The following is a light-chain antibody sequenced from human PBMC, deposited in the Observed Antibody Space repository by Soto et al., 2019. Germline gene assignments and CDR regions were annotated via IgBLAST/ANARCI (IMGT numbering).Light chain of an antibody. CDR3: CSYTGATTAYV. CDR1: RNDVGNYNL. CDR2: EDS. J-gene: IGLJ1*01. Sequence: QSALTQPASVSGSPGQSITVSCTGSRNDVGNYNLVSWDQQSPGKAPKLLIYEDSKRPSGVSNRFSGSKSGDTASLTISGLQTEDEADYYCCSYTGATTAYVFGTGTKVTVL. V-gene: IGLV2-23*01.